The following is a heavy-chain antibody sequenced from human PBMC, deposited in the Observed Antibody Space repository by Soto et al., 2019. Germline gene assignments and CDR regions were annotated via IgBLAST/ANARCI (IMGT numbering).Heavy chain of an antibody. CDR2: IYPGDSDT. V-gene: IGHV5-51*01. CDR3: AASIFYYGMDV. Sequence: GESLKISCKVFGYTFTNYWIGWLRQMPGKGPEWMGIIYPGDSDTKYNPSFQGQVTISADKSITTTYLQWSSLKASDTAIYYCAASIFYYGMDVWGQGTTVTVSS. CDR1: GYTFTNYW. J-gene: IGHJ6*01.